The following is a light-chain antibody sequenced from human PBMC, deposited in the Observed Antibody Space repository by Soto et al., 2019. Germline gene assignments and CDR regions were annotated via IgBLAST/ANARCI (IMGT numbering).Light chain of an antibody. CDR3: SSYTGSNINTVV. J-gene: IGLJ2*01. CDR1: SSDIGKYNY. Sequence: QSALTQPASVSGSPGQLITISCTGTSSDIGKYNYVSWFQQHPAKAPKLIIFEVSTRPSGVSNRFSGSKSGNTASLTISGLQAEDEADYYCSSYTGSNINTVVFGGGTKLTVL. V-gene: IGLV2-14*01. CDR2: EVS.